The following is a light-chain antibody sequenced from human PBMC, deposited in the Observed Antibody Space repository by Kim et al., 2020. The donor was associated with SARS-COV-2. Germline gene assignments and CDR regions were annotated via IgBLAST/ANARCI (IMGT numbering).Light chain of an antibody. J-gene: IGLJ2*01. Sequence: VAPGQTASISCSGDKLGDKYACWYQQKPGQSPVLVIYQDSKRPSGIPERFSGSNSGNTATLTISGTQAMDEADYYCQAWDSSTVVFGGGTQLTVL. CDR1: KLGDKY. CDR2: QDS. V-gene: IGLV3-1*01. CDR3: QAWDSSTVV.